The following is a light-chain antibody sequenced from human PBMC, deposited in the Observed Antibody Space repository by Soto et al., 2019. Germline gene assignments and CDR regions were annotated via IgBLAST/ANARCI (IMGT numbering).Light chain of an antibody. CDR1: QSVGTN. J-gene: IGKJ4*01. CDR2: GAS. V-gene: IGKV3-15*01. Sequence: EIVMTQSPTTLSLSPGERASFSCRASQSVGTNLAWYQQKPGQAPRLLIYGASTRATAIPTRFSGSGSGTEFTLTISSLKSEDFAIYFCQQYDNWPPLTFGGGTRVEIK. CDR3: QQYDNWPPLT.